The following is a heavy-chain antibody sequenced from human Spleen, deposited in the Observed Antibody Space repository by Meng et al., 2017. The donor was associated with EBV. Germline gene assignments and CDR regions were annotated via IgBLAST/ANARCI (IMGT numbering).Heavy chain of an antibody. J-gene: IGHJ4*02. Sequence: QLQLQESGSGLLKPSXXXXXTCAVSGGSISSGGYSWNWIRQPPGEGLEWIGYIYHTGTTYYNPSLKTRVTISVDTSKNQFSLNLNSVTAADTAVYYCARNAGGNSPFDYWGQGILVTVSS. V-gene: IGHV4-30-2*01. D-gene: IGHD4-23*01. CDR2: IYHTGTT. CDR3: ARNAGGNSPFDY. CDR1: GGSISSGGYS.